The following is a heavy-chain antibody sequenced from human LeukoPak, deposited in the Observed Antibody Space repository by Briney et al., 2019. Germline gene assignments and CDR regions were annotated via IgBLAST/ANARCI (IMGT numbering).Heavy chain of an antibody. CDR3: ARDARSYGSRTFDY. CDR1: GFTFSSYS. Sequence: GGSLRLSCAASGFTFSSYSMNWVRQAPGKGLEWVSSISSSSSYIYYADSVKGRFTISRDNAKNSLYPQMNSLRAEDTAVYYCARDARSYGSRTFDYWGQGTLVTVSS. J-gene: IGHJ4*02. D-gene: IGHD3-10*01. CDR2: ISSSSSYI. V-gene: IGHV3-21*01.